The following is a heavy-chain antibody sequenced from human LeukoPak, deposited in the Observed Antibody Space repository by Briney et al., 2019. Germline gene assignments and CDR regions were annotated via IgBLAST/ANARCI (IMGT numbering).Heavy chain of an antibody. J-gene: IGHJ4*02. CDR1: GFTFSSYS. V-gene: IGHV3-21*01. CDR2: ISSSSSYI. D-gene: IGHD3-22*01. Sequence: GGSLRLSCAASGFTFSSYSMNWVRQAPGKGLEWVSSISSSSSYIYYADSVKGRFTISRDNAKNSLYLQMNSLRAEDTAVYYCARDSDDSSGYFDYWGQGTLVTVPS. CDR3: ARDSDDSSGYFDY.